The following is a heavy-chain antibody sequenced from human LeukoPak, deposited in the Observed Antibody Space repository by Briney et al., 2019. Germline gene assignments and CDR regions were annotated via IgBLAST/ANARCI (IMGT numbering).Heavy chain of an antibody. CDR1: GYTLTELS. CDR2: FDPEDGET. CDR3: ATVPAGRLVNWPLDY. V-gene: IGHV1-24*01. D-gene: IGHD3-9*01. J-gene: IGHJ4*02. Sequence: ASVNVSCKVSGYTLTELSMHWVRQAPGKGLEWMGGFDPEDGETIYAQKFQGRVTMTEDTSTDTAYMELSSLRSEDTAVYYCATVPAGRLVNWPLDYWGQGTLVTVSS.